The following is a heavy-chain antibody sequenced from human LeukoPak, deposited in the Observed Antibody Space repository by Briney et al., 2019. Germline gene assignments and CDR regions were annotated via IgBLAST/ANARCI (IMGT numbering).Heavy chain of an antibody. V-gene: IGHV3-53*01. CDR2: VDFGGNT. Sequence: GGSLRLSCAASGVAVSSNSFSWVRQAPGKGLEWVSVVDFGGNTNYADSVKGRFTISRDNSKNTLYLQMNSLRAEDTAVYYCARGQQLVFDYWGQGTLVTVFS. J-gene: IGHJ4*02. CDR3: ARGQQLVFDY. CDR1: GVAVSSNS. D-gene: IGHD6-13*01.